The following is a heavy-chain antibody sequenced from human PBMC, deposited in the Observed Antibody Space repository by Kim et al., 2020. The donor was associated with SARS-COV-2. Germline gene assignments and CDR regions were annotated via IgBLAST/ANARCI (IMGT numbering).Heavy chain of an antibody. D-gene: IGHD3-10*01. CDR1: GFTFSSYS. J-gene: IGHJ6*02. CDR3: ARDKGEFEVEWFGELLLPKNTYYYYYGMDV. V-gene: IGHV3-48*02. CDR2: ISSSSSTI. Sequence: GGSLRLSCAASGFTFSSYSMNWVRQAPGKGLEWVSYISSSSSTIYYADSVKGRFTISRDNAKNSLYLQMNSLRDEDTAVYYCARDKGEFEVEWFGELLLPKNTYYYYYGMDVWGQGTTVTVSS.